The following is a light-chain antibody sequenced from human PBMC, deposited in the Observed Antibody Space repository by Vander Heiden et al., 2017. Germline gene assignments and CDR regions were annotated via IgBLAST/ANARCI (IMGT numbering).Light chain of an antibody. CDR2: KAS. J-gene: IGKJ4*01. CDR1: QSISSW. CDR3: QQYNSYPLT. V-gene: IGKV1-5*03. Sequence: DIQMTQGPYPLSASVGDRVTITCRASQSISSWLAWYQQKPGKAPKLLIYKASILEIGVPSRFSGSGSGTEFTLTISSLQPDDFATYYCQQYNSYPLTFGGGTKVEIK.